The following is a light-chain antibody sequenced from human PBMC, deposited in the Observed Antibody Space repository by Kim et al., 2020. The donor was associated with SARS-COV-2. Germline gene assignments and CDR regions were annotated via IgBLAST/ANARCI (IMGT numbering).Light chain of an antibody. V-gene: IGKV3-11*01. CDR1: QSVSSY. CDR2: DAS. J-gene: IGKJ4*01. Sequence: LYPGERATLSCRASQSVSSYLAWYHQKPGQAPRLLIYDASNRATGIPARFSGSGSGTDFTLTISSLEPEDFAFYFCQQRYTWPLTFGGGTKVDIK. CDR3: QQRYTWPLT.